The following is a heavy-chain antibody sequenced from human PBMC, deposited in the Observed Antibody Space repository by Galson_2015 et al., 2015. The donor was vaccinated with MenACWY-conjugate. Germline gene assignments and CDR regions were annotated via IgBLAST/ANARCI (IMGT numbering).Heavy chain of an antibody. J-gene: IGHJ4*02. CDR1: GGTFSSYA. D-gene: IGHD5-18*01. CDR2: IVPILGIA. Sequence: SVKVSCKASGGTFSSYAISWVRQAPGQGLEWMGRIVPILGIANYAQKLQGRVTMTTDTSTSTAYMELSSLRSEDTAVYYCARDRDTSFDYWGQGTLVTVSS. V-gene: IGHV1-69*04. CDR3: ARDRDTSFDY.